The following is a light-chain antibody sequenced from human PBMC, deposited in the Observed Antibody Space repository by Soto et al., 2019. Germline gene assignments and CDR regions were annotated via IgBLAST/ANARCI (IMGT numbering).Light chain of an antibody. J-gene: IGKJ1*01. CDR2: KAS. Sequence: DIQMTQSPSTLSASVGDSVTITCRASQTISIWLAWYQQKPGKAPKLLIYKASDLGSGVPSTFSGSASGTEFTLTISSLQPDDFATHYCLQYNSYPWTFGQGTKVEI. V-gene: IGKV1-5*03. CDR3: LQYNSYPWT. CDR1: QTISIW.